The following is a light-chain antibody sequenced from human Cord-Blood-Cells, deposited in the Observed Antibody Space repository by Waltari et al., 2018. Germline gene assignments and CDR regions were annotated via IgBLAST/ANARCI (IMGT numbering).Light chain of an antibody. V-gene: IGLV2-23*01. Sequence: QSALTQPASVSGSPGQSITISCTGTSSDVGGYKLDSWYQQHPGKAPKLMIYEGSKRPSGVSNRFSGSKSGNTASLTISGLQAEDEADYYCCSYAGSSTDVVFGGGTKLTVL. CDR3: CSYAGSSTDVV. CDR1: SSDVGGYKL. CDR2: EGS. J-gene: IGLJ2*01.